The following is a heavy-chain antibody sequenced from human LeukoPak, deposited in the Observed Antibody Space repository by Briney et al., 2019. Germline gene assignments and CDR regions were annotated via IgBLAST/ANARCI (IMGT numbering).Heavy chain of an antibody. J-gene: IGHJ4*02. D-gene: IGHD3-3*01. CDR2: IYTSGST. Sequence: SQTLSLTCTVSGGSISSGSYYWSWIRQPAGKGLEWIGRIYTSGSTNYNPSLKSRVTISVDTSKNQFSLRLSSVTAADTAVYYCARGQPYYDFWSVYFDYWGQGTLVTVSS. CDR1: GGSISSGSYY. V-gene: IGHV4-61*02. CDR3: ARGQPYYDFWSVYFDY.